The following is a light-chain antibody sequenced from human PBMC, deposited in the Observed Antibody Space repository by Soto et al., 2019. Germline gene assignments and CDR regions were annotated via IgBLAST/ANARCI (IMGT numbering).Light chain of an antibody. J-gene: IGLJ1*01. CDR3: TSYTSSSTAV. CDR2: DVS. CDR1: GSDVGGYNY. Sequence: HSVLTQPASVSGSPGQSITISCTGTGSDVGGYNYVSWYQQHPDKAPKLIIYDVSNRPSGVSNRFSGSKSGNTASLTISGLQAEDEADYYCTSYTSSSTAVFGTGTKVTVL. V-gene: IGLV2-14*03.